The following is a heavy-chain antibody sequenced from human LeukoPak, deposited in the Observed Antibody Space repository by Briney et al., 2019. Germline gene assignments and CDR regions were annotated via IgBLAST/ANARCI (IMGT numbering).Heavy chain of an antibody. J-gene: IGHJ4*02. D-gene: IGHD2-21*01. Sequence: ASVKVSCKASGYTLTSSHIHWVRHAPGQGLEWMGAINPGGGTTRYAQKFQGRVTVTSDTSTSTVYMQVSSLRSEDTAVYYCATDILSGKNYWGQGTLVTVSS. CDR2: INPGGGTT. CDR1: GYTLTSSH. V-gene: IGHV1-46*01. CDR3: ATDILSGKNY.